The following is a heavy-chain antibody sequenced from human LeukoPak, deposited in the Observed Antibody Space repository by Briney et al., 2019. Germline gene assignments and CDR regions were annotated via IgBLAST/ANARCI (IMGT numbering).Heavy chain of an antibody. CDR2: ISYDGSNK. CDR1: GFTFSSYA. V-gene: IGHV3-30-3*01. J-gene: IGHJ4*02. Sequence: PGQSLRLSCAASGFTFSSYAMHWVRQAPGKGLEWVAVISYDGSNKYYADSVKGRFTISRDNSKNTLYLQMNSLRAEDTAVYYCARPYYYDSRGYPDYWGQGTLVTVSS. D-gene: IGHD3-22*01. CDR3: ARPYYYDSRGYPDY.